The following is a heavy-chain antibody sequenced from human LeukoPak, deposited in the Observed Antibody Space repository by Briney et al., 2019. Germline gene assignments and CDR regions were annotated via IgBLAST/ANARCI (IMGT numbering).Heavy chain of an antibody. J-gene: IGHJ4*02. D-gene: IGHD6-19*01. CDR1: GFTFSRHW. CDR3: AKGLGQWLVPSVYFDY. V-gene: IGHV3-23*01. CDR2: ISGSGGST. Sequence: PGGSLRLSCAASGFTFSRHWMHWVRQAPGKGLEWVSAISGSGGSTYYADSVKGRFTISRDNSKNTLYLQMNSLRAEDTAVYYCAKGLGQWLVPSVYFDYWGQGTLVTVSS.